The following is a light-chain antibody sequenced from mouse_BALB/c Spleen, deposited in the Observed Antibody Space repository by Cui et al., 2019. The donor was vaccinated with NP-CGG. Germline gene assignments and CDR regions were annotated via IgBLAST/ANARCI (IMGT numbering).Light chain of an antibody. J-gene: IGLJ1*01. CDR2: GTN. V-gene: IGLV1*01. CDR1: TGAVTTRNY. CDR3: ALWYSNHWV. Sequence: QAVVTQESAVTTSPGETVTLTCRSSTGAVTTRNYANWVQEKPNHLFTGLIGGTNNRAPGVPARFSGSLIGDKAALTITGAQTDDETIYFCALWYSNHWVFGGGTKLTVL.